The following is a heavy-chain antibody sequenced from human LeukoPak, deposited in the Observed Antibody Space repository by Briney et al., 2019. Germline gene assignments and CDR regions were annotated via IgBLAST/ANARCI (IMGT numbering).Heavy chain of an antibody. CDR2: INHSGST. Sequence: SETLSLTCAVYGGSFSGYYWSWIRQPPGKGLEWIGEINHSGSTNYNPSLKSRVTISVDTSKNQFFLKLSSVTAADTAVYYCARLPGYSSTWYSGYWGQGTLVTVSS. CDR1: GGSFSGYY. V-gene: IGHV4-34*01. D-gene: IGHD6-13*01. CDR3: ARLPGYSSTWYSGY. J-gene: IGHJ4*02.